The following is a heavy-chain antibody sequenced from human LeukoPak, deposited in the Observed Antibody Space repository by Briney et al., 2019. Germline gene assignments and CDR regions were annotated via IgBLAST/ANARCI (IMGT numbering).Heavy chain of an antibody. Sequence: GGSLRLSCEASGFTFSTYWMHWVRQAPGKGLVWVSRITPDGTSTTYADSVKGRFTISRDNAKNTLYVQMNSLRADDTAVYYCARGAFGVYAFDILGQGTMVSVSS. CDR3: ARGAFGVYAFDI. D-gene: IGHD3-3*01. CDR1: GFTFSTYW. V-gene: IGHV3-74*01. CDR2: ITPDGTST. J-gene: IGHJ3*02.